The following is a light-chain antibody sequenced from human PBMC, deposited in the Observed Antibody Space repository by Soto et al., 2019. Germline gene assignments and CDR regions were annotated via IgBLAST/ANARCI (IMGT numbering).Light chain of an antibody. V-gene: IGKV1-27*01. CDR2: AAS. CDR3: QKYNSGPFT. J-gene: IGKJ3*01. Sequence: DVQMTQSPSSLSASVGDRVTITCRASQGISNYLAWYQQKPGKVPKLLIYAASTLQSGVPSRFSGSSSGTDFTLTISSLRAEDVATYYCQKYNSGPFTFGPGTKVDI. CDR1: QGISNY.